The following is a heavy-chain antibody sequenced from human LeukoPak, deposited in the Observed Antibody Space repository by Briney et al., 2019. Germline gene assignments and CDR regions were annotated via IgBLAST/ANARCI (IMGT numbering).Heavy chain of an antibody. Sequence: SETLSLTCIVSGGSISSYYWNWIRQPPWKGLEWIGDIYYTGSTNYNPSLKSRVTISVDTSKNQFSLKVSSVTAADTAVYYCARWVGSSGWYDYWGQGTLVTVSS. CDR1: GGSISSYY. V-gene: IGHV4-59*01. J-gene: IGHJ4*02. CDR2: IYYTGST. CDR3: ARWVGSSGWYDY. D-gene: IGHD6-19*01.